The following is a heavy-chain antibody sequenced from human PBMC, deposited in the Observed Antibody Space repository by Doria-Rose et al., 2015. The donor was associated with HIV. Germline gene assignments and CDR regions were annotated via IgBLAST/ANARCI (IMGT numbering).Heavy chain of an antibody. V-gene: IGHV2-26*01. CDR2: NFSDDER. J-gene: IGHJ4*02. D-gene: IGHD6-13*01. CDR3: ARIKSSRWYHKYYFDF. Sequence: QESGPVLVKPTETLTLTCTVSGASLSSPGMGVSWIRQPPRKTLEWLANNFSDDERSYKTSLKSRLTISRGTSKSQVVLTMTDMDSVDTATYYCARIKSSRWYHKYYFDFWGQGTLVIVSA. CDR1: GASLSSPGMG.